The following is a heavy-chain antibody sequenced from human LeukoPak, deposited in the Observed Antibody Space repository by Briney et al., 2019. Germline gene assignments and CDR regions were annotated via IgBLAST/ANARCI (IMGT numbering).Heavy chain of an antibody. J-gene: IGHJ1*01. CDR2: IHPNSGGT. Sequence: ASVKVSCKASGYTFTGYYLHWVRQAPGQGFEWMGWIHPNSGGTNYAQKFQGRVTTTRDTSTSTAYMELSSLRSDDTAVYYCARLAAVPGWGQGTLVTVSS. CDR3: ARLAAVPG. CDR1: GYTFTGYY. V-gene: IGHV1-2*02. D-gene: IGHD6-19*01.